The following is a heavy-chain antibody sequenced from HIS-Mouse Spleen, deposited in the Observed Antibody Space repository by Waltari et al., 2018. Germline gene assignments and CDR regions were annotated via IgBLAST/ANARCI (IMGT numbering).Heavy chain of an antibody. CDR3: AREIPYSSSWYDWYFDL. D-gene: IGHD6-13*01. Sequence: QLQLQESGPGLVKPSETLSLTCTVPGGSISSSSYYWGWIRQPPGKGVEGIGSSNYSGSTYNNPSLKSRVTIAVDTSKNQFSLKLSSVTAADTAVYYCAREIPYSSSWYDWYFDLWGRGTLVTVSS. CDR1: GGSISSSSYY. J-gene: IGHJ2*01. V-gene: IGHV4-39*07. CDR2: SNYSGST.